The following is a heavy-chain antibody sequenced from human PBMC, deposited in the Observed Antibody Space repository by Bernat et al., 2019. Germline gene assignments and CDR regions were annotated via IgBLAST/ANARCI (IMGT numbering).Heavy chain of an antibody. J-gene: IGHJ3*02. Sequence: QVQLVQSGAEVKKPGASVKVSCKASGYTFTSYGISWVRQAPGQGLEWMGRISAYNGNTNYAQKLQGRVTMTTDTSTSTAYMELRSLRSDDTAVYYCARDTHTMIAMGVAFDIWGQGTMVTVSS. CDR2: ISAYNGNT. D-gene: IGHD3-22*01. V-gene: IGHV1-18*01. CDR3: ARDTHTMIAMGVAFDI. CDR1: GYTFTSYG.